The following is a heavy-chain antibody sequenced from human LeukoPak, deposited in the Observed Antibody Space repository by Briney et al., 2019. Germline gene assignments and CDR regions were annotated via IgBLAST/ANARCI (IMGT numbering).Heavy chain of an antibody. V-gene: IGHV4-4*09. CDR2: IYTSGST. CDR1: GGSISSYY. J-gene: IGHJ5*02. D-gene: IGHD1-26*01. CDR3: ARSPRMGATRWFDP. Sequence: PSETLPLTCTVSGGSISSYYWSWIRQPPGKGLEWIGYIYTSGSTNYNPSLKSRVTMSVDTSKNQFSLKLSSVTAADTAVYYCARSPRMGATRWFDPWGQGTLVTVSS.